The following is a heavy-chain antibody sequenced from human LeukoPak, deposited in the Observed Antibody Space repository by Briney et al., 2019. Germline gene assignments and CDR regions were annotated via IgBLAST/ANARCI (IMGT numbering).Heavy chain of an antibody. V-gene: IGHV6-1*01. CDR2: TYYRSKWYN. CDR3: ARGFPEELPGALTS. J-gene: IGHJ5*02. Sequence: SQTLSLTCAISGDSVSRNRAAWNWIRQSPSRGLEWLGRTYYRSKWYNDYAVSVKSRITINPDSSKNQFSLHLNSVTPEDTAVYYCARGFPEELPGALTSWGQGILVTVSA. CDR1: GDSVSRNRAA. D-gene: IGHD2-2*01.